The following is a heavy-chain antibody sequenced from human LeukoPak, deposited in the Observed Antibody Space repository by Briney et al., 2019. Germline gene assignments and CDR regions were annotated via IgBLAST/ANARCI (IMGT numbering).Heavy chain of an antibody. CDR1: GGSTSSYY. CDR2: INYSGST. J-gene: IGHJ4*02. V-gene: IGHV4-59*01. Sequence: PSETLSLTCTVSGGSTSSYYWSWIRQPPGKGLEWIGYINYSGSTKYYPSLKSRVTISVDTSKNQFSLQLTSVTAADTAVYFCARVHYYGSGQSSYFDYWGQGSLVTVSS. D-gene: IGHD3-10*01. CDR3: ARVHYYGSGQSSYFDY.